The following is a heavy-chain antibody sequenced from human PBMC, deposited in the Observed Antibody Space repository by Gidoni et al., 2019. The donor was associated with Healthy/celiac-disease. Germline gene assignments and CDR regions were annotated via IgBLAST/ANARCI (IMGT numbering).Heavy chain of an antibody. V-gene: IGHV4-39*07. J-gene: IGHJ6*02. Sequence: QLQLQESGPGLVKPSETLSLTCTVPGRSISSSSYYWGWIRQPPGKGLEWIGSIYYSGSTYYNPSLKSRVTISGDTSKNQFSLKLSSVTAADTTVYYCARGGGPYYFYGMEVWGQGTTVTVSS. D-gene: IGHD2-15*01. CDR1: GRSISSSSYY. CDR2: IYYSGST. CDR3: ARGGGPYYFYGMEV.